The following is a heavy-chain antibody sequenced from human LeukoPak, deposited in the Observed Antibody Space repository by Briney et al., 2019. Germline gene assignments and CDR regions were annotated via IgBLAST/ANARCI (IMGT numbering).Heavy chain of an antibody. CDR3: ARDSGPHYYDSSGYRPSL. D-gene: IGHD3-22*01. V-gene: IGHV1-46*01. Sequence: EASVKVSCKASGYTFTGYYMHWVRQAPGQGLEWMGIINPSGGSTSYAQKFQGRVTMTRDTSTSTVYMELSSLRSEDTAVYYCARDSGPHYYDSSGYRPSLWGQGTLVTVSS. J-gene: IGHJ4*02. CDR2: INPSGGST. CDR1: GYTFTGYY.